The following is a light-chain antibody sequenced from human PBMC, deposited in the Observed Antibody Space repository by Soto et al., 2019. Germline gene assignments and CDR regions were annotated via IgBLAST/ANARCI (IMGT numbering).Light chain of an antibody. CDR1: SGSIASNY. V-gene: IGLV6-57*01. Sequence: NFMLTQPHAVSESPGKTVIISCTRSSGSIASNYVQWYQQRPGSSPTTVIYEDNQRPSGVPDRFSGSIDSSYNSAPLTISGLETQYEADYFCQSYDATNQVFGGGTKLTVL. CDR3: QSYDATNQV. J-gene: IGLJ3*02. CDR2: EDN.